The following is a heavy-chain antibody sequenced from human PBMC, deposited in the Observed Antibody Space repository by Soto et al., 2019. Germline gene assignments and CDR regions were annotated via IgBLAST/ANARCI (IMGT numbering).Heavy chain of an antibody. CDR2: ISGSGGST. CDR3: AKRVAGTVYYFDY. J-gene: IGHJ4*02. D-gene: IGHD6-19*01. CDR1: GFTFSSYA. Sequence: EVPLLESGGGLVQPGGSLRLSCAASGFTFSSYAMSWVRQAPGKGLEWVSAISGSGGSTYYADSVKGRFTISRDNSKNTLYLQMNSLRAEDTAVYYCAKRVAGTVYYFDYWGQGTLVTVSS. V-gene: IGHV3-23*01.